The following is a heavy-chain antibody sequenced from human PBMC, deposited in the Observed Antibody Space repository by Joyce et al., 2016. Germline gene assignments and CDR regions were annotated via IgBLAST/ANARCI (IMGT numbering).Heavy chain of an antibody. CDR2: IIPSLGVA. Sequence: QVQLVQSGAEVKKPGSSVKVSCKASGGTFSSNTVSWVRQAPGQGLEWMGRIIPSLGVANYAQRYHGRLTIPADKSTSTACRERSSLSSVDTAVYYGAKDTALDAFDIWGQGTMVTVSS. V-gene: IGHV1-69*08. CDR3: AKDTALDAFDI. D-gene: IGHD4-17*01. CDR1: GGTFSSNT. J-gene: IGHJ3*02.